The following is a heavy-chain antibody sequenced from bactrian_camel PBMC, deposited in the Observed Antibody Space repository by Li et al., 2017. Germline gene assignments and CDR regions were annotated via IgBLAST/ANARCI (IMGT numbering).Heavy chain of an antibody. V-gene: IGHV3S55*01. Sequence: HVQLVESGGGSVQAGGSLRLSCAVSGPMYGYYCMGWFRQAPGKEREAVASSDSDGTINYRDSLKGRFTISRDNAKNTLYLNMENLQAEDTAMYYCASGGVHQWCPRLPEPHQWQFWGQGTQVTVS. D-gene: IGHD4*01. CDR2: SDSDGTI. J-gene: IGHJ4*01. CDR3: ASGGVHQWCPRLPEPHQWQF. CDR1: GPMYGYYC.